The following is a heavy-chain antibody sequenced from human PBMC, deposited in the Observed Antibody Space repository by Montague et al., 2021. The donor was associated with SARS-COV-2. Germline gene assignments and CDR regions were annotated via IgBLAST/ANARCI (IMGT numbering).Heavy chain of an antibody. V-gene: IGHV4-31*03. CDR2: IYYSGST. D-gene: IGHD6-19*01. J-gene: IGHJ4*02. CDR1: GGSISSGGYY. CDR3: ACYVASSGWLNPRGSGTFDY. Sequence: TLSLTCTVSGGSISSGGYYWSWIRQHPGRGLEWIGYIYYSGSTYYNPSLKSRVTISVDTSKNQFSLKLSSVTAADTAVYYCACYVASSGWLNPRGSGTFDYWGQGTLVTVSS.